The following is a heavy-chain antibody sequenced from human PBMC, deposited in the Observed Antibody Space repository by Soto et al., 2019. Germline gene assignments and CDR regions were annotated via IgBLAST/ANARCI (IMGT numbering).Heavy chain of an antibody. CDR1: GLTFSSYA. D-gene: IGHD3-3*01. V-gene: IGHV3-23*01. CDR3: AKDLSEWFPYPYYFDY. CDR2: ISGSGGST. Sequence: GGSLSLSCAASGLTFSSYAMSWVRQAPGKGLEWVSAISGSGGSTYYADSVKGRFTISRDNSKNTLYLQMNSLRAEDTAVYYCAKDLSEWFPYPYYFDYWGQGTLVTVSS. J-gene: IGHJ4*02.